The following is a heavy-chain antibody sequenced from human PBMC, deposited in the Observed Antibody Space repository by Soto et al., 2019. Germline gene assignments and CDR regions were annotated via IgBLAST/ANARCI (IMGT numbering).Heavy chain of an antibody. V-gene: IGHV1-8*01. CDR1: GYTFTSYD. CDR3: ARDSLRYFDWSPSGGMDV. CDR2: MNPNSGNT. J-gene: IGHJ6*02. D-gene: IGHD3-9*01. Sequence: ASVKVSCKASGYTFTSYDINWVRQATGQGLEWMGWMNPNSGNTGYAQKFQGWVTMTRDTSISTAYMELSRLRSDDTAVYYCARDSLRYFDWSPSGGMDVWGQGTTVTVSS.